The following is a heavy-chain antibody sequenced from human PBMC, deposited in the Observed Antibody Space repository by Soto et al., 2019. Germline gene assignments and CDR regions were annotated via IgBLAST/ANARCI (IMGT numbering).Heavy chain of an antibody. CDR1: GCTFSSYW. Sequence: PGGSLGLSCAASGCTFSSYWMHWVRQAPGKGLVWVSRNNSDGSSKSYADSVKGRFTIYRDKDKNTLYLQMNSLRPEDTAVDQCATTHHRLTIWGQGNTV. CDR3: ATTHHRLTI. CDR2: NNSDGSSK. V-gene: IGHV3-74*01. J-gene: IGHJ6*02.